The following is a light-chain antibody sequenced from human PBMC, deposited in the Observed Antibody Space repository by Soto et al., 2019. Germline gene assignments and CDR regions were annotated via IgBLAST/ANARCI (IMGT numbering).Light chain of an antibody. Sequence: DIQMTQSPSSLSASVGDRVTITCRASQGISNLLGWFQHKPGKAPKRLIYAASSLQGGEPLRFSGSGAGTEFSLTLDGLQSEYFADYYCLRPNTYPYAFGQGTKLEIK. J-gene: IGKJ2*01. V-gene: IGKV1-17*01. CDR1: QGISNL. CDR2: AAS. CDR3: LRPNTYPYA.